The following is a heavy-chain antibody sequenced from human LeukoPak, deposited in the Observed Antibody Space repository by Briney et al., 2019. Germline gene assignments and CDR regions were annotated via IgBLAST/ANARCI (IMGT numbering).Heavy chain of an antibody. CDR1: GYTFTSYD. V-gene: IGHV1-8*01. Sequence: ASVKVSCKASGYTFTSYDINWVRQATGQGLEWMGWMNPNSGNTGYAQKFQGRVTMTRNTSISTAYMELSSLRSEDTAVYYCARGGSGYYQYYYYGMDVWGQGTTVTVSS. J-gene: IGHJ6*02. CDR3: ARGGSGYYQYYYYGMDV. CDR2: MNPNSGNT. D-gene: IGHD3-3*01.